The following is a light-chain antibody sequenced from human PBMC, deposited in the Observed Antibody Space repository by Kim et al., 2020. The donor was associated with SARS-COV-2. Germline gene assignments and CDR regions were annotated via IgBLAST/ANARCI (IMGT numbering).Light chain of an antibody. CDR1: QSVSANY. J-gene: IGKJ1*01. V-gene: IGKV3-20*01. Sequence: SPGERATLSCRASQSVSANYLAWYQQKPGQAPRLLIYGASNRATGIPDRFRGSGSGTDFTLTISRLEPEDFAVYFCQQYGSSPGTFGQGTKVDIK. CDR2: GAS. CDR3: QQYGSSPGT.